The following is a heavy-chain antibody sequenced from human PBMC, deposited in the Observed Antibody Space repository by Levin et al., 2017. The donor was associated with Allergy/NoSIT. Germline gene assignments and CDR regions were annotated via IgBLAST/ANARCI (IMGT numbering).Heavy chain of an antibody. V-gene: IGHV4-38-2*01. CDR1: GSSISSGYY. D-gene: IGHD1-20*01. Sequence: PSETLSLTCAVSGSSISSGYYWGWIRQSPGRGLEWIGSIFHSGTTYYNPSLKSRVTVSVDTSKNQFSLQLSSVTAADTAVYYCVSSWYNWNSHYYYYYMDAWGKGTTVTVSS. CDR2: IFHSGTT. J-gene: IGHJ6*03. CDR3: VSSWYNWNSHYYYYYMDA.